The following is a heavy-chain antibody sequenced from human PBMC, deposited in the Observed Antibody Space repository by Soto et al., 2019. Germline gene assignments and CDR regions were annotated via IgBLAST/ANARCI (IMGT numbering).Heavy chain of an antibody. CDR2: IKQDGSEK. D-gene: IGHD1-26*01. V-gene: IGHV3-7*01. CDR3: AKVVTNSGNKY. Sequence: PGGSLRVSCAASGFNFRNYWMSWVRQAPGKGLDWVANIKQDGSEKDYVDSLKGRFTISRDNAKNSVYLQMNSLRAEDTAVYYCAKVVTNSGNKYWGQGILVTVSS. CDR1: GFNFRNYW. J-gene: IGHJ4*02.